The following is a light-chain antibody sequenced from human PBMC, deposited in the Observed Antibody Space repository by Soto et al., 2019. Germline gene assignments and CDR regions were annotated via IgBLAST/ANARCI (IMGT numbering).Light chain of an antibody. V-gene: IGKV3-11*01. J-gene: IGKJ5*01. Sequence: EIVLTQSPATLSFSPGERATLSCRASQSVSSYLAWYQQKPGQAHRLLIYDASNMATGIPARFSGSVSGTDVTLTSSSLEPEDFAVYYCQQRSNWPITFGHGTRLEIK. CDR3: QQRSNWPIT. CDR2: DAS. CDR1: QSVSSY.